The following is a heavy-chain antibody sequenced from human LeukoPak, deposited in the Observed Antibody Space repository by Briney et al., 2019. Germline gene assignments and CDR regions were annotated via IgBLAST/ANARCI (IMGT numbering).Heavy chain of an antibody. CDR3: VKSPSGRGGYNWFDP. Sequence: SETLSLTCTVSGGSISGYYWSWIRQPAGKGLEWIGRVYTSGSTNYNPSLKSRVTMSIDTSKNQFSLNLSSVTAADTAVYYCVKSPSGRGGYNWFDPWGQGTLVTVSS. CDR1: GGSISGYY. CDR2: VYTSGST. V-gene: IGHV4-4*07. D-gene: IGHD3-16*01. J-gene: IGHJ5*02.